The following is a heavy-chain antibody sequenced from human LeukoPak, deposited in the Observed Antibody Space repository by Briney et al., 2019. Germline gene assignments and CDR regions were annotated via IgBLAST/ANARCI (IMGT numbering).Heavy chain of an antibody. CDR1: GGSISSGDYY. CDR3: ASRLGVYDYVWGSYRH. D-gene: IGHD3-16*02. V-gene: IGHV4-30-4*01. Sequence: PSQTLSLTCTVSGGSISSGDYYWSWIRQPRGKGLEWIEYIYYSGSTYYNPSLKSRVTISVDTSKNQFSLKLSSVTAADTAVYYCASRLGVYDYVWGSYRHWGQGTLVTVSS. J-gene: IGHJ4*02. CDR2: IYYSGST.